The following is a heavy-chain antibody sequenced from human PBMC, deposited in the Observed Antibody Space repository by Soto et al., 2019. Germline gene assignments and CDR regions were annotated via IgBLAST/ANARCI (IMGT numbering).Heavy chain of an antibody. CDR1: AFTLSSYS. D-gene: IGHD3-10*01. Sequence: AGGSLRLSCAASAFTLSSYSMNWVRQAPGKGLEWISHISSDGSAIYYADSVDGRFTISRDNAKNSLYLQMHSLRDEDTAVYYCARDLDYYDAGSPDAFDIWGQGTMVTVSS. CDR2: ISSDGSAI. V-gene: IGHV3-48*02. J-gene: IGHJ3*02. CDR3: ARDLDYYDAGSPDAFDI.